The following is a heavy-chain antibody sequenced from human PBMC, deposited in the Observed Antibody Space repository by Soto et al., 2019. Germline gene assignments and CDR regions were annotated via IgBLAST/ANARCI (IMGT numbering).Heavy chain of an antibody. D-gene: IGHD2-2*02. J-gene: IGHJ4*02. CDR2: INAGNGNT. CDR1: GYTFTNYA. CDR3: ARVSGEYLPDY. Sequence: QVQLVQSGAEEKKPGASVKVSCKASGYTFTNYAMHWVRQAPGQRLEWMGWINAGNGNTKYSQKFQGRVTITRDTSASTAYMELRSLRSEGTAVYYGARVSGEYLPDYWGQGTLVTVSS. V-gene: IGHV1-3*05.